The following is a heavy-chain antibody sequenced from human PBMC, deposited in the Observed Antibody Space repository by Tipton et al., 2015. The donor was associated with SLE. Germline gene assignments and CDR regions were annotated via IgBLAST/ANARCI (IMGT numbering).Heavy chain of an antibody. CDR3: ARDGSGWSIN. Sequence: SLRLSCAASGFSFSRSWMSWLRQAPGKGLEWVANIKPDGREIYYVDSVKGRFTISRDNAKTSLYLQMDSLSVEDTAVYYCARDGSGWSINWGQGTLVTVSS. D-gene: IGHD6-19*01. J-gene: IGHJ4*02. CDR1: GFSFSRSW. CDR2: IKPDGREI. V-gene: IGHV3-7*01.